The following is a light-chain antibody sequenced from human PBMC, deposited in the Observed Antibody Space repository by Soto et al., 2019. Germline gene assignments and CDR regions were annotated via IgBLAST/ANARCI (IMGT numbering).Light chain of an antibody. V-gene: IGKV3-20*01. CDR2: GAS. CDR1: QSVSSSY. J-gene: IGKJ5*01. Sequence: EIVLTQSPGTLSLSPGERATLSCRASQSVSSSYLAWYQQKPGQAPRLLIYGASTRATGIPDRFSGSGSGKDFTLTISRREPEDFAVYYCQQYDNSPQVTFGQGTRLEIK. CDR3: QQYDNSPQVT.